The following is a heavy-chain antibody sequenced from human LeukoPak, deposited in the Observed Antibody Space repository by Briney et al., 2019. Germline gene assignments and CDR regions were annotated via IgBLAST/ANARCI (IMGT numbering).Heavy chain of an antibody. CDR1: GFTFSSYA. V-gene: IGHV3-23*01. D-gene: IGHD2-15*01. CDR2: ISDSGGST. J-gene: IGHJ4*02. CDR3: AKDAHGYCSGGSCPG. Sequence: GGSLRLSCAASGFTFSSYAMSWVRQAPGKGLEWVSGISDSGGSTYYADSVKGRFTISRDNSKNTLYLQMNSLRAEDTAVYYYAKDAHGYCSGGSCPGWGQGTLVTVSS.